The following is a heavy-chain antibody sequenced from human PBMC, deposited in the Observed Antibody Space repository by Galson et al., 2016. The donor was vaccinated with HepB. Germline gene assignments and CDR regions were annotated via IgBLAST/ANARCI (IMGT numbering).Heavy chain of an antibody. V-gene: IGHV3-33*01. CDR2: IWYDGSNE. J-gene: IGHJ6*03. CDR1: GFSFSNHG. Sequence: SLRLSCAASGFSFSNHGMHWVRQAPGKGLEWVAVIWYDGSNEYYADSVKGRFTISRDNSKNTHYLQMNSLRAEDTAVYYCARGQGVVEWSLLYYMDVWGRGTTVTVSS. CDR3: ARGQGVVEWSLLYYMDV. D-gene: IGHD3-3*01.